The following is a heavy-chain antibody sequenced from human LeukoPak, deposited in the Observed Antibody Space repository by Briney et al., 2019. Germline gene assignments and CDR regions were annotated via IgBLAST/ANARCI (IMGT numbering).Heavy chain of an antibody. Sequence: ASVKVSCKASGYTFTSYYMHWVRQAPGQGLEWMGIISRSGGSTSYAQKFQGRVTMTRDTSTSTVYMELSSLRAEDTAVYYCASSLEWYGYDYWGQGTLVTVSS. V-gene: IGHV1-46*01. J-gene: IGHJ4*02. CDR3: ASSLEWYGYDY. D-gene: IGHD3-3*01. CDR2: ISRSGGST. CDR1: GYTFTSYY.